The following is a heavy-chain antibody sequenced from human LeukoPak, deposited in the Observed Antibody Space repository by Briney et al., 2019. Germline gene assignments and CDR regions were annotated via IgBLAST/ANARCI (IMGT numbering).Heavy chain of an antibody. D-gene: IGHD6-13*01. CDR2: ISWNSGSM. CDR1: GSTFDDYA. J-gene: IGHJ4*02. Sequence: PGGSLRLSCAASGSTFDDYAMHWVRQAPGKGLEWVSGISWNSGSMGYADSVKGRFTISRDNAKNSLYLQMNSLRAEDMALYYCAKGRYTSSWYYFDYWGQGTLVTVSS. CDR3: AKGRYTSSWYYFDY. V-gene: IGHV3-9*03.